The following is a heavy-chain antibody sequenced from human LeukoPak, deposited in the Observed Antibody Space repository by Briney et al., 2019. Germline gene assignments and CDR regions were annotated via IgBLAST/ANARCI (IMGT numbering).Heavy chain of an antibody. Sequence: ASVKVSCKASGYTFTSYYMHWVRQAPGQGLEWMGIINPSGGSTSYAQKFQGRVTMTRDMSTSTVYMELSSLRSEDTAVYYCARDAVTVFGVVIIPTFFDYWGQGTLVTVSS. CDR1: GYTFTSYY. V-gene: IGHV1-46*01. J-gene: IGHJ4*02. CDR2: INPSGGST. D-gene: IGHD3-3*01. CDR3: ARDAVTVFGVVIIPTFFDY.